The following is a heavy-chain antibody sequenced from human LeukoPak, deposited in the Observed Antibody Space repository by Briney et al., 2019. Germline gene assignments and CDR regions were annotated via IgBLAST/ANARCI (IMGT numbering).Heavy chain of an antibody. V-gene: IGHV4-38-2*02. J-gene: IGHJ5*02. Sequence: SETLSLTCTVSGYSISSGYYWGWIRQPPGKGLEWIGSIYHSGSTYYNPSLKSRVTISVDTSKNQFSLKLSSVTAADTAVYYCARDRELWNWFDPWGQGTLVTVSS. CDR2: IYHSGST. CDR1: GYSISSGYY. CDR3: ARDRELWNWFDP. D-gene: IGHD1-26*01.